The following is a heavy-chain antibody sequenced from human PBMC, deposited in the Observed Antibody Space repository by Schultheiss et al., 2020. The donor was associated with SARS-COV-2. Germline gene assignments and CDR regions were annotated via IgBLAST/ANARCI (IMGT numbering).Heavy chain of an antibody. D-gene: IGHD1-26*01. CDR1: GVSISSHF. Sequence: SETLSLTCTVSGVSISSHFWSWIRQSPGKGLEWIGYNYYSGSSNYNPSLKSRVTISRDTSKNQFSLKLTSVTAADTAVYFCARVYSGTRSYYMDVWGKGTAVTVSS. CDR3: ARVYSGTRSYYMDV. J-gene: IGHJ6*03. CDR2: NYYSGSS. V-gene: IGHV4-59*11.